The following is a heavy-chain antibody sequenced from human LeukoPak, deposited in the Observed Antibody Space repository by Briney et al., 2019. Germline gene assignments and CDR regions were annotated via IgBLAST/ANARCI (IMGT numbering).Heavy chain of an antibody. V-gene: IGHV4-59*01. CDR3: ARTTEAHSWRTRYYDYYMDV. J-gene: IGHJ6*03. D-gene: IGHD6-13*01. CDR1: GGSISSYY. CDR2: IYYSGST. Sequence: PSETLSLTCPVSGGSISSYYWSWIRQPPGEGLEWIGYIYYSGSTNYNPSLKSRVSISVDTSKNQFSLKLSSVTAADTAVYYCARTTEAHSWRTRYYDYYMDVWGKGTTVTVSS.